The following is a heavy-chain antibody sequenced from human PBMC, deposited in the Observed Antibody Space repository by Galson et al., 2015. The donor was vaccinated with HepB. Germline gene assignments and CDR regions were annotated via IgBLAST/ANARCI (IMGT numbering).Heavy chain of an antibody. Sequence: CAISGDSVSNNNAAWNWIRESPSRGLEWLGRTYYRSKWYSDYAESLRSRIIINADTSENQISLHLQSVTPEDTAVYYCARVGGTSYYYAMDVWGQGTTVTVSS. J-gene: IGHJ6*02. CDR1: GDSVSNNNAA. CDR3: ARVGGTSYYYAMDV. CDR2: TYYRSKWYS. D-gene: IGHD2-15*01. V-gene: IGHV6-1*01.